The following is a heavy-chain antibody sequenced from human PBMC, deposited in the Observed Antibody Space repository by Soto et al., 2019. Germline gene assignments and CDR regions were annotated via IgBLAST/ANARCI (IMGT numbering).Heavy chain of an antibody. J-gene: IGHJ5*02. Sequence: PGGSLRLSCAASGFPFSHYWMHWVRQTPGKGLVWVSRINPAGTITNYADSVEGRFTISRDNADSALFLQMNSLSAEDTAIYYCTSDTFGLRDTWGQGILVTVSS. D-gene: IGHD3-16*01. CDR3: TSDTFGLRDT. CDR2: INPAGTIT. CDR1: GFPFSHYW. V-gene: IGHV3-74*01.